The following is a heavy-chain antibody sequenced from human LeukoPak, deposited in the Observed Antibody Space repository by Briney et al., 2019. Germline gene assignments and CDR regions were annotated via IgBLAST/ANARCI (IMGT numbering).Heavy chain of an antibody. CDR1: GFTFSSYG. D-gene: IGHD1-26*01. CDR2: VSGGGTTT. J-gene: IGHJ4*02. V-gene: IGHV3-23*01. Sequence: GGSLRLSCAASGFTFSSYGMSWVRQAPGTGLEWVSTVSGGGTTTYYGDSVKGRFTISRDNSKNTLYLQMNSLRAEDTAEYYCARRLPGSYGGFDYWGQGTLVTVSS. CDR3: ARRLPGSYGGFDY.